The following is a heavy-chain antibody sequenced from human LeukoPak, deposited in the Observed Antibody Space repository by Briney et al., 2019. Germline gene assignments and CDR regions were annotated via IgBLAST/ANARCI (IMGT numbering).Heavy chain of an antibody. D-gene: IGHD3-22*01. CDR1: GFTFNSHW. Sequence: GGSLRLSCAASGFTFNSHWMYWVRHAPGKGLVWVSFINAAGGDTNYADPVKGRFTISRDNSKNTLYLQMNSLRPEDTAVYYCARDPFYYDSSDNVAYWGQGTLVTVSS. J-gene: IGHJ4*02. CDR2: INAAGGDT. CDR3: ARDPFYYDSSDNVAY. V-gene: IGHV3-74*01.